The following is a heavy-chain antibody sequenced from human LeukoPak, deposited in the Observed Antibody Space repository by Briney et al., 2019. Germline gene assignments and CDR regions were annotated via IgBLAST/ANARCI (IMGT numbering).Heavy chain of an antibody. D-gene: IGHD6-6*01. CDR3: AHSSSSFQGAAFYYYYYMDV. CDR2: ISSSSSYI. Sequence: GGSLRLSCAASGFTFSSYSMNWVRQAPGKGLEWVSSISSSSSYIYYADSVKGRFTISRDNSKNTLSLQMNSLRAEDTAVYYCAHSSSSFQGAAFYYYYYMDVWGKGTTVTVSS. V-gene: IGHV3-21*01. CDR1: GFTFSSYS. J-gene: IGHJ6*03.